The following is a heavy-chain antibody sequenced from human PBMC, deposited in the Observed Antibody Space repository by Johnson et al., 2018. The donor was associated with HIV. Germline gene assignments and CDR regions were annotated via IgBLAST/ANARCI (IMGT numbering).Heavy chain of an antibody. J-gene: IGHJ3*02. Sequence: VQLVESGGGVVQPGRSLRLSCAASGFTFSSYAMHWVRQAPGKGLEWVAVISYDGSNKYYADSVKGRFTISRDNSKNTLYLQMNSLRVEDTAVYYCASSFTANIWGQGTMVGVSS. CDR1: GFTFSSYA. V-gene: IGHV3-30-3*01. CDR2: ISYDGSNK. CDR3: ASSFTANI. D-gene: IGHD5-18*01.